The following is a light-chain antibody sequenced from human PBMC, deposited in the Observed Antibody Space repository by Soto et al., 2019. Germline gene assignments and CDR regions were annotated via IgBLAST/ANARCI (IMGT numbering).Light chain of an antibody. Sequence: EVVVAQSPAPLSLAPGENATFSCRTRQSVSTNVAWYQHRPGQPPRLLISGASTRATGIPARFSGSGSRTQFTLTISSLQSEDFALYYCLQYNNRPPYTFGQGTQL. CDR3: LQYNNRPPYT. CDR2: GAS. J-gene: IGKJ2*01. V-gene: IGKV3D-15*01. CDR1: QSVSTN.